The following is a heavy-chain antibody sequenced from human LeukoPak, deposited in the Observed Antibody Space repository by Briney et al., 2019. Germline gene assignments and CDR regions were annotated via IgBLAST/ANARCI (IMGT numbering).Heavy chain of an antibody. CDR1: GGTFSSYA. Sequence: SVKVSCKASGGTFSSYAISWVRQAPGQGLEWMGGIIPIFGTANYAQKFQGRVTITADESTSTAYMELSSLRSEDTAVYYCASWKRAVAPAANYYYYYGMDVWGKGTTVTVSS. J-gene: IGHJ6*04. CDR2: IIPIFGTA. D-gene: IGHD2-2*01. V-gene: IGHV1-69*01. CDR3: ASWKRAVAPAANYYYYYGMDV.